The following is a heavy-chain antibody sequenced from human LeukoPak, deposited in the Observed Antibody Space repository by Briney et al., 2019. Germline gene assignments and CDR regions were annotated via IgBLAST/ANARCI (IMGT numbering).Heavy chain of an antibody. V-gene: IGHV3-23*01. CDR2: ISGSGGST. Sequence: GGSLRLSCAASGFTFSSYAMSWVRQAPGKGLEWVSAISGSGGSTYYADSVKGRYTISRDNSKNTLYLQMNSLRAEDTAVYYCAKRMGYSSGWYYFDYWGQGTLVTVSS. D-gene: IGHD6-19*01. J-gene: IGHJ4*02. CDR3: AKRMGYSSGWYYFDY. CDR1: GFTFSSYA.